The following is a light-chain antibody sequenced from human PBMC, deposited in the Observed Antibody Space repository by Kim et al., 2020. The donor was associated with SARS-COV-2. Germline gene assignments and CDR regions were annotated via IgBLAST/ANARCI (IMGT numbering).Light chain of an antibody. Sequence: QSITISCTGTSSDVGGYNYVSWYQQHPGKAPKLMIYDVIKRPSGVSNRFSGSKSGNTASLTISGLQAEDEADYYCSSYSSSSTPWVFGGGTQLTVL. CDR2: DVI. J-gene: IGLJ3*02. CDR1: SSDVGGYNY. CDR3: SSYSSSSTPWV. V-gene: IGLV2-14*04.